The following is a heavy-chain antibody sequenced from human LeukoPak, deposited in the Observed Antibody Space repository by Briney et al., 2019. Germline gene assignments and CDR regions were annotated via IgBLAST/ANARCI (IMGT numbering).Heavy chain of an antibody. D-gene: IGHD3-10*01. CDR3: ARDVMVRGVSFAFDI. V-gene: IGHV4-59*01. J-gene: IGHJ3*02. CDR2: IYYSGST. Sequence: SETLSLTCTVSGGSISSYYWSWLRQPPGKGLEWIGYIYYSGSTNYNPSLKSRVTISVDTSKNQFSLKLSSVTAADTAVYYCARDVMVRGVSFAFDIWGQGTMVTVSS. CDR1: GGSISSYY.